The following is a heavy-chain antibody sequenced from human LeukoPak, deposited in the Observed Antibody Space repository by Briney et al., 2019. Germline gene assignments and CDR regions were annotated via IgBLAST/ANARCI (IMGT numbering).Heavy chain of an antibody. J-gene: IGHJ4*02. D-gene: IGHD1-26*01. CDR3: ARTFTGSHLLEY. Sequence: SGTLSLTCSISGSSLKTYFWTWIRQAPGKGLEYIGFIHHSGRTDYSPALKSRGTISIDTTKNEFSLRLTSVTIADTAIYYCARTFTGSHLLEYWGQGTLVIVSS. CDR2: IHHSGRT. CDR1: GSSLKTYF. V-gene: IGHV4-59*01.